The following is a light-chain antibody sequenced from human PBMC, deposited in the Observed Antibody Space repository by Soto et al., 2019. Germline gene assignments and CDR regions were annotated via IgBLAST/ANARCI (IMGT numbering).Light chain of an antibody. J-gene: IGKJ1*01. Sequence: EIVLTQSPATLSLSPGERATLSCRASQSISSSYLAWYQKKPGQAPRLLIYGASTRATGIPARFSGSGSGTEFTLTISSLQSEDFAVYYCQQYIYWPWTFGQGTKVDIK. CDR2: GAS. CDR1: QSISSSY. V-gene: IGKV3-15*01. CDR3: QQYIYWPWT.